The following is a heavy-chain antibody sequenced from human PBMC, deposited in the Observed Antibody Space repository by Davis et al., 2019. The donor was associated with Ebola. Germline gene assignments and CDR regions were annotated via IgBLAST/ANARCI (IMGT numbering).Heavy chain of an antibody. Sequence: GGSLRLSCAASGFTFSSYGMHWVRQAPGKGLEWVAVISYDGSNKYYADSVKGRFTISRDNSKNTLYLQMNSLRAEDTAVYYCARDSLLWFGELMYYYYGMDVWGQGTTVTVSS. CDR2: ISYDGSNK. D-gene: IGHD3-10*01. CDR1: GFTFSSYG. V-gene: IGHV3-33*05. CDR3: ARDSLLWFGELMYYYYGMDV. J-gene: IGHJ6*02.